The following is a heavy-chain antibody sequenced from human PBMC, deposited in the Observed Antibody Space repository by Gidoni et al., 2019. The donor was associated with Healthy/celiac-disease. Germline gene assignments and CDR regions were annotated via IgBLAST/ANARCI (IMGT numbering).Heavy chain of an antibody. V-gene: IGHV3-48*01. CDR3: ARDLVTTVMTAPHYYYYYGMDV. D-gene: IGHD4-4*01. Sequence: PGKGLEWVSYISSSSSTIYYADSVKGRFTISRDNAKNSLYLQLNSLRAEATAVYSCARDLVTTVMTAPHYYYYYGMDVWGQGTTVTVSS. J-gene: IGHJ6*02. CDR2: ISSSSSTI.